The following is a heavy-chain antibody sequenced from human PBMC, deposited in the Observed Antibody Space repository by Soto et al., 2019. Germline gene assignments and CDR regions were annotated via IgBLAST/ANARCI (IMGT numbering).Heavy chain of an antibody. Sequence: ASVKVSCKASGYTFTSYAMHWVRQAPGQRLEWMGWMNADSGNTKYSQKFQGRVTMTRNTSISTAYMELSSLRSEDTAVYYCARGQATVTTRFWLRSSSPNAFDIWGQGTMVTVSS. V-gene: IGHV1-3*01. CDR3: ARGQATVTTRFWLRSSSPNAFDI. D-gene: IGHD4-17*01. CDR1: GYTFTSYA. J-gene: IGHJ3*02. CDR2: MNADSGNT.